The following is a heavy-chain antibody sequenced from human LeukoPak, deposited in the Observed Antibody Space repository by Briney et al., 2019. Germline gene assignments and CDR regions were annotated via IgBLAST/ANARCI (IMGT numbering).Heavy chain of an antibody. CDR3: TRVEGVAAVAIY. Sequence: GGSLRLSCAASRFTFSTYWMSWVRQAPGKGLEWVANIKQDGSEKYYVDSVKGRFTISRDNAKNSLYLQMNSLRAEDTAVYYCTRVEGVAAVAIYWGQGTLVTVSS. V-gene: IGHV3-7*01. CDR1: RFTFSTYW. J-gene: IGHJ4*02. D-gene: IGHD6-13*01. CDR2: IKQDGSEK.